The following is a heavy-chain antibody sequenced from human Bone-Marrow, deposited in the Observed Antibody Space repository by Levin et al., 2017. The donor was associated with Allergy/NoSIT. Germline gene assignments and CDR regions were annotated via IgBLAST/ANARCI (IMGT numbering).Heavy chain of an antibody. Sequence: LSLPCAASGFRFRSYGMHWVRQAPGKGLEWMAVIWYDGKNKNYADSVKGRFTLSRDNSKNTVYLQMNSLRVEDTAVYYCARPREKGGGYYAMDVWGQGTTVTVSS. V-gene: IGHV3-33*01. J-gene: IGHJ6*02. CDR1: GFRFRSYG. CDR2: IWYDGKNK. CDR3: ARPREKGGGYYAMDV. D-gene: IGHD3-16*01.